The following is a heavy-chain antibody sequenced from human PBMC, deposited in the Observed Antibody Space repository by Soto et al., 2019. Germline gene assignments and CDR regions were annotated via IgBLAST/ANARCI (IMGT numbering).Heavy chain of an antibody. CDR3: ASDYDISIFPVYYFDY. D-gene: IGHD3-9*01. CDR1: GYTFTSYY. CDR2: INPSGGST. V-gene: IGHV1-46*01. J-gene: IGHJ4*02. Sequence: ASVKVSGKASGYTFTSYYMHWVRQAPGQGLEWMGIINPSGGSTSYAQRFQSRVTMTRDTSTSTVYMELSSLRSEDTAVYYCASDYDISIFPVYYFDYWVQGTPGTNSS.